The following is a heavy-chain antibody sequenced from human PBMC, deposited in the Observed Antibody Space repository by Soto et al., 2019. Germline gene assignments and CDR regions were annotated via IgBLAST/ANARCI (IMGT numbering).Heavy chain of an antibody. V-gene: IGHV3-74*01. Sequence: PGGSLRLSCAASGFTFSDYYMHWVRQAPGKGLVWVSRISSDGSITNYADSVKGRFPISRDNAKNTLYLQMSNLRAEDTAIYYCTRGKYYDFLSDYFTIDYWGQGTPVTVS. J-gene: IGHJ4*02. D-gene: IGHD3-3*01. CDR3: TRGKYYDFLSDYFTIDY. CDR1: GFTFSDYY. CDR2: ISSDGSIT.